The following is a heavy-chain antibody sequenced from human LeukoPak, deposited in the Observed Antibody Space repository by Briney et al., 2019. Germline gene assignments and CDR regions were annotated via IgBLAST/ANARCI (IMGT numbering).Heavy chain of an antibody. CDR1: GISFSGYW. CDR3: ARRGSTDY. CDR2: IKEDGSEK. Sequence: GGSLRLSCAASGISFSGYWMTWVRQAPGKGLEWVANIKEDGSEKYYADFVKGRFTISRDNAKNSLDLQMNSLRAEDTAVYYCARRGSTDYWGQGTLVIVSS. V-gene: IGHV3-7*03. J-gene: IGHJ4*02. D-gene: IGHD2/OR15-2a*01.